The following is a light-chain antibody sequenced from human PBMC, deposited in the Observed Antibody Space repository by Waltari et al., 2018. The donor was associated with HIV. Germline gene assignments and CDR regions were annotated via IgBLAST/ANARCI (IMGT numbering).Light chain of an antibody. CDR2: STH. CDR3: TAWDDGLSDPV. Sequence: QSVLTQPPSASGTPGPRVTIPGSGSSSNIRSNTLNWYQQLPGTAPKLLIYSTHQRPSGVPDRFSGSKSGTSASLAISGLQSEDEADYYCTAWDDGLSDPVFGGGTKLTVL. V-gene: IGLV1-44*01. J-gene: IGLJ3*02. CDR1: SSNIRSNT.